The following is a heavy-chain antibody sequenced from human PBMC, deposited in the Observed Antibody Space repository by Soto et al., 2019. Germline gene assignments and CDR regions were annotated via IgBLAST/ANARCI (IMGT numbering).Heavy chain of an antibody. CDR2: IYWDDDK. J-gene: IGHJ4*02. CDR3: AHRNVEVVAESTNTFDY. V-gene: IGHV2-5*02. CDR1: GFSLSTGGVG. D-gene: IGHD2-15*01. Sequence: QITLKESGPTLVKPTQTLTLTCTFSGFSLSTGGVGVGWIRQPPGKALEWLALIYWDDDKRYTPSLQNRLTITTPSYNQVVLTMTNMDPVDTATYYCAHRNVEVVAESTNTFDYWGQGTLVTVSS.